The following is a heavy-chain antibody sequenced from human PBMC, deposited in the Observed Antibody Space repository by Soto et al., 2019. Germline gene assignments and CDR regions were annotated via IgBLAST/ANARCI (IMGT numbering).Heavy chain of an antibody. CDR1: GDSITGDNW. V-gene: IGHV4-4*02. Sequence: QVQLQESGPGLVQPSGTLSLTCTVSGDSITGDNWWSWVRQSPGKGLEWIGEIHHSGATNYNPSLRSRVTITVTKSKNQFSLKLNSVTAADTAMFYCATQGFYRMGVWGRGTTVTVSS. J-gene: IGHJ6*02. CDR2: IHHSGAT. CDR3: ATQGFYRMGV.